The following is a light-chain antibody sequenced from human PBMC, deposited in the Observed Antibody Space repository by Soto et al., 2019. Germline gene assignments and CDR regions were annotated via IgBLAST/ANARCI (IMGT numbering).Light chain of an antibody. CDR2: GAS. V-gene: IGKV3-15*01. J-gene: IGKJ1*01. CDR1: QSVSSY. Sequence: EVVLTQSPATLSLSPGEIATLSCRASQSVSSYLAWYQQKPGQAPRLLIYGASTRATGIPARFSGSGSGTEFTLTISSLQSEDFAVYYCQQYNNWWTFGQGNKVDIK. CDR3: QQYNNWWT.